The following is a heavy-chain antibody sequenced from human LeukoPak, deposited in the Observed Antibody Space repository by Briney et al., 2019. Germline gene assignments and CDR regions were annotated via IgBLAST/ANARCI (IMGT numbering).Heavy chain of an antibody. V-gene: IGHV3-33*08. CDR1: GFTFSSYW. Sequence: PGGSLRLSCAASGFTFSSYWMSWVRQAPGKGLEWVAVIWYDGSNKYYADSVKGRFTISRDNSKNTLYLQMNSLRAEDTAVYYCARDYSPNGFDYWGQGTLVTVSS. CDR3: ARDYSPNGFDY. D-gene: IGHD4-11*01. J-gene: IGHJ4*02. CDR2: IWYDGSNK.